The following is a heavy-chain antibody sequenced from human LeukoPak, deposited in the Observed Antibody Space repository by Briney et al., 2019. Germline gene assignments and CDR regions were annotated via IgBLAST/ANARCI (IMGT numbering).Heavy chain of an antibody. V-gene: IGHV1-46*01. CDR2: INPSGSDT. Sequence: ASVKVSCKASGYTFTSYGISWVRQAPGQGLEWMGIINPSGSDTTYAQKFQGRVTMTRDLSTSTFYMELSSLRSEDTAVYYCARAGQYIQLFLEFWGQGTHVSVSS. J-gene: IGHJ4*02. CDR3: ARAGQYIQLFLEF. CDR1: GYTFTSYG. D-gene: IGHD1-1*01.